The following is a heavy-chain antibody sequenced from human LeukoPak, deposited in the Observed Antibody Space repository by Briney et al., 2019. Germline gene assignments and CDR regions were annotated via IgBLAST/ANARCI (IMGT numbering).Heavy chain of an antibody. CDR2: IHYSGST. CDR3: ATSDTVSTYNWFDP. V-gene: IGHV4-39*01. D-gene: IGHD5/OR15-5a*01. CDR1: GGSISSNTYY. Sequence: SETLSLTCTVSGGSISSNTYYWGLIRRPPGKGLEWIGNIHYSGSTYYNPSLKSRVTISVDTSKNQFSLNLSSLTAADTAVYYCATSDTVSTYNWFDPWGQGTLVTVSS. J-gene: IGHJ5*02.